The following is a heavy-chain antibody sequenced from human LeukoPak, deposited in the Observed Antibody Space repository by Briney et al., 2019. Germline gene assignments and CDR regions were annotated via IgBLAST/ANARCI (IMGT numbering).Heavy chain of an antibody. Sequence: GGSLRLSCEASGFTFSNYWMHWVRQAPGKGLEWVAVIWYDGSNKYYADSVKGRFTISRDNSKNTLYLQMNSLRAEDTAVYYCARGGYYDSPSRGWFDPWGQGTLVTVSS. J-gene: IGHJ5*02. V-gene: IGHV3-33*08. D-gene: IGHD3-3*01. CDR3: ARGGYYDSPSRGWFDP. CDR1: GFTFSNYW. CDR2: IWYDGSNK.